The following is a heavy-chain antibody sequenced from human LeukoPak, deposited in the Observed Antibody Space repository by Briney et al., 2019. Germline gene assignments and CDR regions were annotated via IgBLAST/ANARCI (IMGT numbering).Heavy chain of an antibody. D-gene: IGHD1-26*01. CDR3: ARRRDSGSLQHFDY. CDR1: GFSFSNYN. Sequence: GGSLRLSCAASGFSFSNYNMNWVRQAPGKGLEWVSSITSSSTYIYYADSVKGRFTISRDNAKNSLYLQLNSLRAEDTAIYYCARRRDSGSLQHFDYWGQGTLVTVSS. V-gene: IGHV3-21*01. J-gene: IGHJ4*02. CDR2: ITSSSTYI.